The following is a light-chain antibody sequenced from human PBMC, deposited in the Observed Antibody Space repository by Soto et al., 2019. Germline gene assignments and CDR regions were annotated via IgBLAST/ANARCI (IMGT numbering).Light chain of an antibody. CDR1: SSDVGGYNY. V-gene: IGLV2-14*01. CDR2: EVS. Sequence: QSALTQPASVSGSPGQSITISCTGTSSDVGGYNYVSWYQQHPGKAPKLMIYEVSNRPSGVSNRFFGSKSGNTASLTISGLQTEDEADYYCSSFTSINTWVFGGRTKLTVL. J-gene: IGLJ3*02. CDR3: SSFTSINTWV.